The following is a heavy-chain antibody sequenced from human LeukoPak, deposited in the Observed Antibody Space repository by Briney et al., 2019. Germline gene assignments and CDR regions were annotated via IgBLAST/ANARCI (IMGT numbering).Heavy chain of an antibody. V-gene: IGHV4-39*01. J-gene: IGHJ6*03. CDR3: ARHLDGYNYYYYYYMDV. CDR2: IYYSGST. CDR1: GGSIRSSGYY. D-gene: IGHD5-24*01. Sequence: PSETLYLTCTVSGGSIRSSGYYWGWIRQPPGKGLEWIGSIYYSGSTYYNPSLKSRVTISVDTSKNQFSLKLSSVTAADTAVYYCARHLDGYNYYYYYYMDVWGKGTTVTVSS.